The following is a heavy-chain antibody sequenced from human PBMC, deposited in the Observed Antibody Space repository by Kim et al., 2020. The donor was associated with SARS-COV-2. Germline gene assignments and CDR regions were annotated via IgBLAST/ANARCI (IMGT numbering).Heavy chain of an antibody. D-gene: IGHD6-25*01. Sequence: SVKVSCKASGGTFSSYAISWVRQAPGQGLEWMGRIIPILGIANYAQKFQGRVTITADKSTSTAYMELSSLRSEDTAVYYCAREDRLSPYYYYGMDVWGQGTTVTVSS. J-gene: IGHJ6*02. V-gene: IGHV1-69*04. CDR1: GGTFSSYA. CDR3: AREDRLSPYYYYGMDV. CDR2: IIPILGIA.